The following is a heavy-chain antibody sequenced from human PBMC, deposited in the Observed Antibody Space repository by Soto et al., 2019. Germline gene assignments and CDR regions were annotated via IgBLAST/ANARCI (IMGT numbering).Heavy chain of an antibody. CDR1: GASISTGKW. CDR3: TRDGDYGYSLAY. Sequence: QVQLQESGPGLVKPSETLTLTCAVSGASISTGKWLSWVRQPPGKGLEWIGEISHSVSANYNPALRSRVTIEVDKSKNQFALKLSVTAADTAMYYCTRDGDYGYSLAYWGQGTLVTVS. D-gene: IGHD5-18*01. CDR2: ISHSVSA. V-gene: IGHV4-4*02. J-gene: IGHJ4*02.